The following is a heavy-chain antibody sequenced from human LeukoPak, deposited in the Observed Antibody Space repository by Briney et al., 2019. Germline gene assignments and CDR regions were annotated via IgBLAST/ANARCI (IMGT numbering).Heavy chain of an antibody. CDR3: ARSSGSYRPFDS. D-gene: IGHD3-22*01. J-gene: IGHJ4*02. Sequence: GGSLRLSCAASGFTFSSFEVNWVDQAPGKGLEWISHISHTFDIKYADSVKGRFTISRDNAKNSQYLQMTSLRAQDTGIYYCARSSGSYRPFDSWGQGTLIIVSS. CDR2: ISHTFDI. V-gene: IGHV3-48*03. CDR1: GFTFSSFE.